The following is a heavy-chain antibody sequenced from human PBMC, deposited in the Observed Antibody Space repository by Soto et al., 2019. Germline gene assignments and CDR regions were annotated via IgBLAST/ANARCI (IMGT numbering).Heavy chain of an antibody. Sequence: VKXSETLSLTXXXSGGSXXXXXXXXXWIRQPPGKGLEWIGTINYNGDTHYXXXXXXXXXXXXXXXXXXXXXXLTSVTAADTAMYYCARQVSQWLAPATADYWGQXTLVTVSS. CDR3: ARQVSQWLAPATADY. D-gene: IGHD3-10*01. CDR1: GGSXXXXXXX. J-gene: IGHJ4*02. V-gene: IGHV4-39*01. CDR2: INYNGDT.